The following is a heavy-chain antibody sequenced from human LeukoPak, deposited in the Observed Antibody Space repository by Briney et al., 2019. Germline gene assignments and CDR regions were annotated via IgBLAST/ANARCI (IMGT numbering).Heavy chain of an antibody. V-gene: IGHV4-59*01. Sequence: SETLSLTCTVSGGSISSYYWSWIRQPPGKGLEWIGYIYYSGSTNYNPSLKSRVTISVDTSKSQFSLKLSSVTAADTAVYYCARGKQWLAHFDYWGQGTLVTVSS. CDR3: ARGKQWLAHFDY. J-gene: IGHJ4*02. CDR2: IYYSGST. CDR1: GGSISSYY. D-gene: IGHD6-19*01.